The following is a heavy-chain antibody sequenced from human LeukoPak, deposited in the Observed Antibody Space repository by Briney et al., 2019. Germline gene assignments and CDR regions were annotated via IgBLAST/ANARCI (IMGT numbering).Heavy chain of an antibody. D-gene: IGHD3-16*01. CDR1: GYSFTSYG. V-gene: IGHV5-51*01. CDR2: IYPGDSDT. CDR3: ARQDRGGDYYYYGLDV. J-gene: IGHJ6*02. Sequence: GESLNISCKCSGYSFTSYGIAGVRQMPGKGLEWMGIIYPGDSDTRYSPSFHGQVTFSADKCISTAYLQWSTVKASDTGIYYGARQDRGGDYYYYGLDVWGQGTTVTVSS.